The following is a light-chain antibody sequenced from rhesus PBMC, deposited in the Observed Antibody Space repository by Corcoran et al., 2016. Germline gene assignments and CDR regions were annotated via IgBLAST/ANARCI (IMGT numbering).Light chain of an antibody. CDR1: QRVSSY. CDR3: NQYSNWIS. J-gene: IGKJ2*01. CDR2: RES. Sequence: EMVITQSPATRSLSPGERDNLTCRNSQRVSSYVAWYQQKPEPAPRLLFYRESNRATGIPERFRGSGSGTDFPLLFRVLGPEIVGVYFCNQYSNWISFGQGAKVDIK. V-gene: IGKV3S9*01.